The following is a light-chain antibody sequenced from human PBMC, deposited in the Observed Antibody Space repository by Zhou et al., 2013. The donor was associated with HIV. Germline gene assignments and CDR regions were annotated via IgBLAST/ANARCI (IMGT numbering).Light chain of an antibody. Sequence: DIQMTQSPSSLSASVGDRVTITCRASQSISGYLNWYHHKPGKAPKLLIYAASSLQSGVPSRFSGSGSGTDFTLTISSLQPEDFATYYCQQSYSTPMYTFGPGDQAGDQT. CDR3: QQSYSTPMYT. J-gene: IGKJ2*01. V-gene: IGKV1-39*01. CDR1: QSISGY. CDR2: AAS.